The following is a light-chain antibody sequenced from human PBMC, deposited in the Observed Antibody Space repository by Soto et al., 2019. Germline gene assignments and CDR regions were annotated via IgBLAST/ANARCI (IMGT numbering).Light chain of an antibody. CDR1: QIVSSSY. V-gene: IGKV3-20*01. CDR2: GTS. CDR3: QQCGGSPMYT. Sequence: EIVLTQSPGTLSLSPGERATLSCRASQIVSSSYLAWYQQKPGQAPRLLIYGTSSRATGIPDRFSGSGSGTDFPLTISRLEPEDFAVYYCQQCGGSPMYTFGQGTKLEIK. J-gene: IGKJ2*01.